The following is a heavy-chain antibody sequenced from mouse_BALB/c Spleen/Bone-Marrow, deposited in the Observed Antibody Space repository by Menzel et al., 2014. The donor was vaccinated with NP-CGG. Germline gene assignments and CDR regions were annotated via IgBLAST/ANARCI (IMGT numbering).Heavy chain of an antibody. CDR3: ATMITDWYFDV. D-gene: IGHD2-4*01. CDR2: IDPANGNT. CDR1: GFNIKDTY. V-gene: IGHV14-3*02. J-gene: IGHJ1*01. Sequence: VQLKDSGAELVKPGASVKLSCTASGFNIKDTYMHWVKQRPEQGLERIGRIDPANGNTKYDPKFQGKATITADTSSNTAYLQLSSLTSEDTAVYYCATMITDWYFDVWGAGTTVTVSS.